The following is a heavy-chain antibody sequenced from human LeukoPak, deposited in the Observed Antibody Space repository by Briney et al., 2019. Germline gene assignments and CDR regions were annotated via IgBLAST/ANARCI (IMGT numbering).Heavy chain of an antibody. V-gene: IGHV4-34*01. CDR2: VNHSGST. CDR1: GGSFSGYF. J-gene: IGHJ4*02. CDR3: ARGPPVAYYGTGGYYFFDY. D-gene: IGHD3-22*01. Sequence: SETLSLTCAVYGGSFSGYFWTWIRQPPGKGLEWIGEVNHSGSTNYSPSLKSRVTISVDTSKNQFSLKLSSVSAADTAVYYCARGPPVAYYGTGGYYFFDYWGQGILVTVSS.